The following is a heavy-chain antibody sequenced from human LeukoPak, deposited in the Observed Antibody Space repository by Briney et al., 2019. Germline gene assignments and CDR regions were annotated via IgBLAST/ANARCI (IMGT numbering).Heavy chain of an antibody. Sequence: QTGGSLRLSCAASGFTFSSYAMGWFRQAPGKGLQWVSAISGSGGSTYYADSVKGRFTISRDSSKNTLYLQMNSLRADDTAVYHCAARPVKSARGPFDFWGQGTLVTVSS. V-gene: IGHV3-23*01. D-gene: IGHD5-12*01. CDR1: GFTFSSYA. J-gene: IGHJ4*02. CDR3: AARPVKSARGPFDF. CDR2: ISGSGGST.